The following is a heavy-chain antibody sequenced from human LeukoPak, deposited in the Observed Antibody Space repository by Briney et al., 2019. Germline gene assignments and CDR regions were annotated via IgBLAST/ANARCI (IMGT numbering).Heavy chain of an antibody. CDR2: ISGSGGST. V-gene: IGHV3-23*01. Sequence: PGGSLRLSCEGSGFTFSNYWMSWVRQAPGKGLEWVSAISGSGGSTYYADSVKGRFTISRDNSKNTLYLQMNSLRAEDTAVYYCAKLGWQAGNDYWGQGTLVTVSS. J-gene: IGHJ4*02. D-gene: IGHD2-21*01. CDR1: GFTFSNYW. CDR3: AKLGWQAGNDY.